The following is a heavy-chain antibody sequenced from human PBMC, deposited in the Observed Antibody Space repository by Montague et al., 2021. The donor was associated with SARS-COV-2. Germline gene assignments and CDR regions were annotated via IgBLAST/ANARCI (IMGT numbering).Heavy chain of an antibody. CDR1: GDSVSSNSAA. CDR2: TYYRSKWYN. D-gene: IGHD3-10*01. V-gene: IGHV6-1*01. Sequence: CAISGDSVSSNSAAWNWIRQSPSRGLEWLGRTYYRSKWYNDYAVSVKSRITINPDTSKNQFSLQLNSVTPEDTAVYYCARGGWGAPGTGRLFDYWGQGILVAVSS. CDR3: ARGGWGAPGTGRLFDY. J-gene: IGHJ4*02.